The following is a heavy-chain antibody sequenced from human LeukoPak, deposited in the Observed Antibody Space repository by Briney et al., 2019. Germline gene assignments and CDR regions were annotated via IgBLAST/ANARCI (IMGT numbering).Heavy chain of an antibody. CDR1: GYSIGSSHY. CDR2: VYHSGT. Sequence: SETLSLTCTVSGYSIGSSHYWAWIRQPPGKGLEWIGCVYHSGTYYKSSLSSRVTISMDTSKNQFSLKLTSVTAADSAFYYCAKSSGGGGHDSWGQGNLVTVSS. CDR3: AKSSGGGGHDS. D-gene: IGHD6-25*01. J-gene: IGHJ5*01. V-gene: IGHV4-38-2*02.